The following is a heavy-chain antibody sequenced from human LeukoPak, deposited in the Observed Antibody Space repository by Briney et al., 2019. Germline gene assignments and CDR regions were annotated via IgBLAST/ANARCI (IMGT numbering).Heavy chain of an antibody. V-gene: IGHV1-18*01. Sequence: ASVKVSCKASGYTFTSYDINWVRQATGQGLEWMGWISAYNGNTNYAQKLQGRVTMTTDTSTSTAYMELRSLRSDDTAVYYCARAGYCSGGSCYPPFDYWGQGTLVTVSS. CDR1: GYTFTSYD. J-gene: IGHJ4*02. D-gene: IGHD2-15*01. CDR3: ARAGYCSGGSCYPPFDY. CDR2: ISAYNGNT.